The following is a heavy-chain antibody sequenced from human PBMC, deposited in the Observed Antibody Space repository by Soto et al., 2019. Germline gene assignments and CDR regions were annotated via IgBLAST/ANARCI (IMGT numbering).Heavy chain of an antibody. D-gene: IGHD2-2*01. J-gene: IGHJ6*02. V-gene: IGHV1-69*06. CDR3: ASNVLGVVPAAALYYYYGMDV. CDR1: GGTFSSYA. CDR2: IIPIFGTA. Sequence: QVQLVQSGAEVKKPGSSVKVSCKASGGTFSSYAISWVRQAPGQGLEWMGGIIPIFGTANYAQKFQGRVTITADKSTSTAYMELSSLRSEDTAVYYCASNVLGVVPAAALYYYYGMDVWGQGTTVPVSS.